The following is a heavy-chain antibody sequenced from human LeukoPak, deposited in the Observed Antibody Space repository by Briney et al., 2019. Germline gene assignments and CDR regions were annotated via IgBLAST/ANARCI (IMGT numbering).Heavy chain of an antibody. CDR2: IYYSGST. CDR3: ASLRERSYYARGFDY. D-gene: IGHD3-3*01. CDR1: GGSISSSSYH. J-gene: IGHJ4*02. V-gene: IGHV4-39*01. Sequence: PSETLSLTCTVSGGSISSSSYHWGWIRQPPGKKLEWIGSIYYSGSTSYNPSLKSRVTISVDTSKNQFSLKLSSVTAADTAVYYCASLRERSYYARGFDYWGQGTLVTVSS.